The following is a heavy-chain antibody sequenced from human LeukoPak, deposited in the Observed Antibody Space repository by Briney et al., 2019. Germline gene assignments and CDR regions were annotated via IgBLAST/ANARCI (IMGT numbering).Heavy chain of an antibody. Sequence: SETLSLTCAGSGGSISSGGYSWSWIRQPPGKGLEWIGYIYHSGSTYYNPSLKSRVTISVDRSKNQFSLKLSSVTAADTAVYYCARASQWLGSRWFDPWGQGTLVTVSS. CDR2: IYHSGST. CDR1: GGSISSGGYS. J-gene: IGHJ5*02. D-gene: IGHD6-19*01. V-gene: IGHV4-30-2*01. CDR3: ARASQWLGSRWFDP.